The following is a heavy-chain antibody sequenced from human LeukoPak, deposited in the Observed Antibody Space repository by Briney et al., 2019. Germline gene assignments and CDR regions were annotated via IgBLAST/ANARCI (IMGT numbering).Heavy chain of an antibody. CDR1: GGTFSSYA. Sequence: APVKVSCKASGGTFSSYAISWVRQAPGQGLEWMGRIIPILGIANYAQKFQGRVTITADESTSTAYMGLSSLRSEDTAVYYCARGERWLQFHYWGQGTLVTVSS. J-gene: IGHJ4*02. CDR3: ARGERWLQFHY. V-gene: IGHV1-69*04. CDR2: IIPILGIA. D-gene: IGHD5-24*01.